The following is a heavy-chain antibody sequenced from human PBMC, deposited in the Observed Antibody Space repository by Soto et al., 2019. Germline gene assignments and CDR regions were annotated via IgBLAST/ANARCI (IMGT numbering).Heavy chain of an antibody. CDR2: ISGSGGST. CDR3: VRDSARIVVVPRVDGDNWLDP. J-gene: IGHJ5*02. V-gene: IGHV3-23*01. Sequence: WGSLRLSCAASGFTFSSYAMSCVRQAPWKGLEWVSSISGSGGSTYYADSVKGRFTISRDNSKNTLFLQMNSLRADDTAVYYCVRDSARIVVVPRVDGDNWLDPWGQGTLVTVSS. CDR1: GFTFSSYA. D-gene: IGHD2-2*01.